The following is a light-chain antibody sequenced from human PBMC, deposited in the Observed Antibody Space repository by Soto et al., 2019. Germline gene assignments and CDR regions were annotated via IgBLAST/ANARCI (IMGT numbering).Light chain of an antibody. CDR3: SSYTRSRGV. V-gene: IGLV2-14*01. CDR1: SSDVGGYNY. J-gene: IGLJ3*02. CDR2: EVS. Sequence: QSALTQPASVSGSPGQSITISCTGTSSDVGGYNYVSWYQQHPGKAPKLMIYEVSNRPSGVSNRFSGSKSGNTASLTISGLQAEDEADYYCSSYTRSRGVFGGGTELTVL.